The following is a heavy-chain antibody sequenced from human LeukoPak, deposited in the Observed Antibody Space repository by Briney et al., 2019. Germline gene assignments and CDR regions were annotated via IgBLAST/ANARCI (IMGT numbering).Heavy chain of an antibody. CDR1: GFNFNNVW. D-gene: IGHD2-8*02. CDR2: IKSKTDGEKT. CDR3: TTGDIVVLVGEGDH. Sequence: LGGSLRLSCAASGFNFNNVWMRWVRQAPGKGLEWIGRIKSKTDGEKTEYAAPVKGRFIISRDDSKNMLYLQMNNLKTEDTAMYYCTTGDIVVLVGEGDHWGQGTLVTVSP. V-gene: IGHV3-15*01. J-gene: IGHJ5*02.